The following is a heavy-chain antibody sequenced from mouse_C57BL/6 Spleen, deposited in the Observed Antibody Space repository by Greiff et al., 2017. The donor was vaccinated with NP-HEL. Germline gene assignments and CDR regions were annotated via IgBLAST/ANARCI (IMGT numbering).Heavy chain of an antibody. CDR1: GYTFTSYW. J-gene: IGHJ2*01. D-gene: IGHD2-5*01. CDR2: INPSNGGT. V-gene: IGHV1-53*01. Sequence: QVQLKQPGTELVKPGASVKLSCKASGYTFTSYWMHWVKQRPGQGLEWIGNINPSNGGTNYNEKFKSKATLTVDKSSSTAYMQLSSLTSEDSAVYYCARSALHYSNPFDYWGQGTTLTVSS. CDR3: ARSALHYSNPFDY.